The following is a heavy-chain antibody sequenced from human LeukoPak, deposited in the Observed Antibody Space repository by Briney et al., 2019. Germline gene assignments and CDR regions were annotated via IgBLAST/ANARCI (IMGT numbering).Heavy chain of an antibody. V-gene: IGHV3-30-3*01. Sequence: GGSLRLSCAASGFTFSSYAMHWVRQAPGKGLEWVAVISYDGSNKYYADSVKGRFTISRDNSKNTLYLQMNSLRAEDTAVYYCARGDDYGDYWGQGTLVTVSS. J-gene: IGHJ4*02. CDR2: ISYDGSNK. CDR1: GFTFSSYA. CDR3: ARGDDYGDY.